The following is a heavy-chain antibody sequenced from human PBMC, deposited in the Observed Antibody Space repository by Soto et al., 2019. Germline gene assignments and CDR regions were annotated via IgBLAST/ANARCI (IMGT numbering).Heavy chain of an antibody. CDR3: ASDYDFWSGYYPNYFDY. CDR1: GFTFSSYS. Sequence: GGSLRLSCAASGFTFSSYSMNWVRQAPGKGLEWVSYISSSSSTIYYADSVKGRFTISRDNAKNSLYLQMNSLRDEDTAVYYCASDYDFWSGYYPNYFDYWGQGTLVTVSS. CDR2: ISSSSSTI. V-gene: IGHV3-48*02. J-gene: IGHJ4*02. D-gene: IGHD3-3*01.